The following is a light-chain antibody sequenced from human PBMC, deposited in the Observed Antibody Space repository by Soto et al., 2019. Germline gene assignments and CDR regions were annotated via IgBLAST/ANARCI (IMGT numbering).Light chain of an antibody. CDR1: QGIGVY. Sequence: DIQMTQSPSSLSASLGDRVTITCRASQGIGVYLAWFQQKPGNAPKLLIYAASTLQSGVPSPFSGSGSGTDFTLTVSSLQPEDVATYYCQKYNSAPLTFGGGTRVEIK. CDR3: QKYNSAPLT. J-gene: IGKJ4*01. CDR2: AAS. V-gene: IGKV1-27*01.